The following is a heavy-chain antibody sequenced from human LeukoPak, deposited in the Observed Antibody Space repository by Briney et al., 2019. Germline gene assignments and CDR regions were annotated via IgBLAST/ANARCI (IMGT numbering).Heavy chain of an antibody. J-gene: IGHJ4*02. CDR1: GLTYSTYA. Sequence: GGSLRVSCAASGLTYSTYAMSWVRQAPGKGLECVSGSTDRGSSTYYTDSVKGRFTLSRDNSRNTLYLEMHSPRGEDPAVYYCAKVYSSDWYVDSWGQGPLVTVSS. CDR2: STDRGSST. D-gene: IGHD6-19*01. V-gene: IGHV3-23*01. CDR3: AKVYSSDWYVDS.